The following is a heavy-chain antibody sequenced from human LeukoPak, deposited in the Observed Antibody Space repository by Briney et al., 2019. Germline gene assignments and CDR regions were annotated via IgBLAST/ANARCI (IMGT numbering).Heavy chain of an antibody. CDR3: TTADYYDSSGYDYYYYGMDV. J-gene: IGHJ6*02. Sequence: GGSLRLSCAASGFTFSNAWMSWVRQAPGKGLKWVGRIKSKTDGGTTDYAAPVKGRFTISRDDSKNTLYLQMNSLKTEDTAVYYCTTADYYDSSGYDYYYYGMDVWGQGTTVTVSS. D-gene: IGHD3-22*01. CDR1: GFTFSNAW. V-gene: IGHV3-15*01. CDR2: IKSKTDGGTT.